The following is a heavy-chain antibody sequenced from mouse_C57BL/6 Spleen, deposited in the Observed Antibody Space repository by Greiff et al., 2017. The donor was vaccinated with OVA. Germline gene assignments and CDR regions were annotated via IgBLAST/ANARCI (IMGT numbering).Heavy chain of an antibody. Sequence: EVKLVESGPELVKPGASVKMSCKASGYTFTDYNMHWVKQSHGKSLEWIGYINPNNGGTSYNQKFKGKATLTVNKSSSTAYMELRSLTSEDSAVYYCARVGGNYVGAMDYWGQGTSVTVSS. D-gene: IGHD2-1*01. CDR2: INPNNGGT. CDR1: GYTFTDYN. J-gene: IGHJ4*01. CDR3: ARVGGNYVGAMDY. V-gene: IGHV1-22*01.